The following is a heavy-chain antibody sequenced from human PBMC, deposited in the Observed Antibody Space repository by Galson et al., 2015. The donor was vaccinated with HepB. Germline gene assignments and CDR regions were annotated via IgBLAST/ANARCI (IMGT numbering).Heavy chain of an antibody. CDR2: ISAYNGNT. J-gene: IGHJ4*02. V-gene: IGHV1-18*01. Sequence: SVKVSCKASGYTFTSYGFTWVRQAPGQGLEWMGWISAYNGNTNYAQKLQGRVTMTTDTSTSTAYTELRSLRSDDTAMYYCARGVGSGSYSTNFDYWGQGTLVTVSS. D-gene: IGHD1-26*01. CDR3: ARGVGSGSYSTNFDY. CDR1: GYTFTSYG.